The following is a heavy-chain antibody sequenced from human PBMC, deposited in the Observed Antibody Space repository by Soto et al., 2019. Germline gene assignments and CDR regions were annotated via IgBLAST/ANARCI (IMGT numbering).Heavy chain of an antibody. CDR1: GDSVSSHY. D-gene: IGHD3-10*01. Sequence: PSETLSLTCTVSGDSVSSHYWSWIRQPPGKGLEWIGYIYYNGSPNYNPSLRSRVTISVDTSKNQFSLKLSSVTAADTAVYYCARDRQYYYGSGSSGFDSWGQGTLVTVSS. J-gene: IGHJ4*02. V-gene: IGHV4-59*02. CDR3: ARDRQYYYGSGSSGFDS. CDR2: IYYNGSP.